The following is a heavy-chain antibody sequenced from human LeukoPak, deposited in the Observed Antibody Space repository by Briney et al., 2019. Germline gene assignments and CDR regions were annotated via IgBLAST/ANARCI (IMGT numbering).Heavy chain of an antibody. J-gene: IGHJ5*02. CDR2: IYTSGST. V-gene: IGHV4-4*07. CDR3: AREDTTVTTGWFDP. CDR1: GGSISSYY. D-gene: IGHD4-17*01. Sequence: PSETLSLTCTVSGGSISSYYWSWIRQPAGKGLEWIGRIYTSGSTNYNPSLKSRVTMSVDTSKNQFSLKLSSVTAADTAVYYCAREDTTVTTGWFDPWGQGTLVTVSS.